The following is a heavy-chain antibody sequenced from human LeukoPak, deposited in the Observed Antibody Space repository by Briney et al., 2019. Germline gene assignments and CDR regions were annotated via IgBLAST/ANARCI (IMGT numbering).Heavy chain of an antibody. D-gene: IGHD4-17*01. CDR3: ARDFPISPNYGEEAFDI. CDR2: IYSGGST. Sequence: PGGSLRLSCAASGFTVSSNYMGWVRQAPGKGLEWVSVIYSGGSTYYADSVKGRFTISRDNSKNTLYLQMNSLRAEDTAVYYCARDFPISPNYGEEAFDIWGQGTMVTVSS. J-gene: IGHJ3*02. V-gene: IGHV3-66*01. CDR1: GFTVSSNY.